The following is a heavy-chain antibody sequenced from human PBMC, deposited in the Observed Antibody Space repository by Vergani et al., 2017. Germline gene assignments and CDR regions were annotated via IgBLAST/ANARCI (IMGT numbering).Heavy chain of an antibody. Sequence: EVQLVESGGGLVQPGGSLRLSCAASGFTFSDHYMDWVRQAPGKGLEWVGRTRNKANSYTTEYAASVKGRFTISRDDSKNSLYLQMNSLKIEDTAVYYCARGFSSGIFDYWGQGTLVTVSS. J-gene: IGHJ4*02. D-gene: IGHD3-10*01. V-gene: IGHV3-72*01. CDR2: TRNKANSYTT. CDR1: GFTFSDHY. CDR3: ARGFSSGIFDY.